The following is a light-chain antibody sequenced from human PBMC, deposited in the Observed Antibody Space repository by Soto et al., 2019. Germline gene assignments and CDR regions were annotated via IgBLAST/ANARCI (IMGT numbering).Light chain of an antibody. Sequence: QSALTQPPSASGSPGQSVTICCTGTSSDVGGYNYVSWYQQHPGKAPKLMVFEVSKRPSGVPDRFSGSKSGNTASLTVSGLQAEDEADYYCASYAGSINWVFGGGTQLTVL. CDR3: ASYAGSINWV. V-gene: IGLV2-8*01. CDR2: EVS. J-gene: IGLJ3*02. CDR1: SSDVGGYNY.